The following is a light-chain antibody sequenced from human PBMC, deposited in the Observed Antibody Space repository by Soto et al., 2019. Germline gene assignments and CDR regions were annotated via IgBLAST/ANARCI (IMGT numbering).Light chain of an antibody. CDR2: AAS. J-gene: IGKJ3*01. Sequence: DIRMTQSPSSLSASVGDRVTITCRASQAISNSLAWYQQRPGMGPKLLIYAASTLQSGVPSRFSGRGSGTDFTLTISSLQPEDVATYYCQNYYSAPFTFGPGTRVEIK. CDR1: QAISNS. CDR3: QNYYSAPFT. V-gene: IGKV1-27*01.